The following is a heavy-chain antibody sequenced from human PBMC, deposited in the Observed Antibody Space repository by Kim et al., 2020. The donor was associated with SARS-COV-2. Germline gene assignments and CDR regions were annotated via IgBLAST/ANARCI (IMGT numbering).Heavy chain of an antibody. CDR3: ARRGYYVYYYYGMDV. Sequence: SETLSLTCAVSGGSISSSNWWSWVRQPPGKGLEWIGEIYHSGSTNYNPSLKSRVTISVDKSKNQFSLKLSSVTAADTAVYYCARRGYYVYYYYGMDVWGHETTVTVSS. CDR2: IYHSGST. J-gene: IGHJ6*02. V-gene: IGHV4-4*02. D-gene: IGHD3-22*01. CDR1: GGSISSSNW.